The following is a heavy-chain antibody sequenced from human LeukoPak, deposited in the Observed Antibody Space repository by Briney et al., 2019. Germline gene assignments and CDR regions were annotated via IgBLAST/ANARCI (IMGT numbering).Heavy chain of an antibody. V-gene: IGHV1-46*01. CDR3: AREGVAVADSFDY. Sequence: ASVKVSCKASGYSFPNYGINWVRQAPGQGLEWMGIINPSGGSTSYAQKFQGRVTMTRDMSTSTVYMELSSLRSEDTAVYYCAREGVAVADSFDYWGQGTLVTVSS. D-gene: IGHD6-19*01. J-gene: IGHJ4*02. CDR1: GYSFPNYG. CDR2: INPSGGST.